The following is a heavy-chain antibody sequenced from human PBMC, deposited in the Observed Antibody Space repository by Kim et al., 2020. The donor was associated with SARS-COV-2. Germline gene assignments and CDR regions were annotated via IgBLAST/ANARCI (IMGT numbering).Heavy chain of an antibody. J-gene: IGHJ4*02. CDR1: GDTFTDYS. CDR3: ARIWYRSGWYDYYLDY. D-gene: IGHD6-13*01. V-gene: IGHV1-2*06. Sequence: ASVKVSCKASGDTFTDYSISWVRQAPGQGLEWMGRIIPNSGSTNYAQKFQGRVTMTTDTSMSTAYMELSRLRSDDTAVYYCARIWYRSGWYDYYLDYWGQGTPVTVSS. CDR2: IIPNSGST.